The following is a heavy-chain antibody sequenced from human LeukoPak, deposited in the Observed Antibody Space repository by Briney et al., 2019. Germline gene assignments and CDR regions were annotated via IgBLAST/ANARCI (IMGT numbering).Heavy chain of an antibody. CDR3: AKDSYSKGDY. V-gene: IGHV3-23*01. CDR2: ISPSGGTT. Sequence: PGGSLRLSCAASGFTFNNYDMSWVRQVPGKGLEWVSTISPSGGTTYYADSVKSRFTISRDNSKNTLFLRMNSLRAEDTAVYYCAKDSYSKGDYWGQGVLVTVSS. D-gene: IGHD6-13*01. J-gene: IGHJ4*02. CDR1: GFTFNNYD.